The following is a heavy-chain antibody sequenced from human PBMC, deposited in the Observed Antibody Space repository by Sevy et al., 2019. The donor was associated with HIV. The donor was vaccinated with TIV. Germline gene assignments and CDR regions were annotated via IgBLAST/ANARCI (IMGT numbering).Heavy chain of an antibody. V-gene: IGHV1-18*04. CDR1: GYTFTSYG. Sequence: ASVKVSCKASGYTFTSYGISWVRQAPGQGLEWMGWISAYNGNTNYAQKLQGRVTRTTDTSTSTAYMELRSLRSDDTAVYYCARDVIVATIRYYYYGMDVWGQGTTVTVSS. D-gene: IGHD5-12*01. CDR2: ISAYNGNT. J-gene: IGHJ6*02. CDR3: ARDVIVATIRYYYYGMDV.